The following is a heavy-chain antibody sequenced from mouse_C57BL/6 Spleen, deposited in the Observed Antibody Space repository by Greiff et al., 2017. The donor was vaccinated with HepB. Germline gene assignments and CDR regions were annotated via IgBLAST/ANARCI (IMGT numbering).Heavy chain of an antibody. CDR1: GYAFSSYW. V-gene: IGHV1-80*01. J-gene: IGHJ2*01. CDR3: ARRAGYLSLYFDY. CDR2: IYPGDGDT. Sequence: VQLQQSGAELVKPGASVKISCKASGYAFSSYWMNWVKQRPGKGLEWIGQIYPGDGDTNYNGKLKGKATLTADKSSSTAYMQLSSLTSEDSAVYFCARRAGYLSLYFDYWGQGTTLTVSS. D-gene: IGHD3-2*02.